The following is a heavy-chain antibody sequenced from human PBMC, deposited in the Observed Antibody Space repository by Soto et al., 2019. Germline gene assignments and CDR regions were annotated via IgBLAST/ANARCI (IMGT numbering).Heavy chain of an antibody. CDR3: AAGIVVVPYYYYYGMDV. Sequence: GASVKVSCKASGFTFTSSAVQWVRQARGQRLEWIGWIVVGSGNTNYAQKFQERVTITRDMSTSTAYMELSSLRSEGTAVYYCAAGIVVVPYYYYYGMDVWGQGTTVTVS. D-gene: IGHD2-2*01. V-gene: IGHV1-58*01. CDR2: IVVGSGNT. J-gene: IGHJ6*02. CDR1: GFTFTSSA.